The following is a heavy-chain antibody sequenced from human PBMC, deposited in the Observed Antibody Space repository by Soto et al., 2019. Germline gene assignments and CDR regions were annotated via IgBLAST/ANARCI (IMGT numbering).Heavy chain of an antibody. CDR1: GFTFSDYY. CDR3: SGYYSYAFDI. CDR2: ISSSGSTI. V-gene: IGHV3-11*01. Sequence: GGALRLSCAASGFTFSDYYMSWIRQAPGKGLEWVSYISSSGSTIYYADSVKGRFTISRDNAKNSLYLQMNSLRAEDTAVYYCSGYYSYAFDIWGQGTMVTVSS. J-gene: IGHJ3*02. D-gene: IGHD3-22*01.